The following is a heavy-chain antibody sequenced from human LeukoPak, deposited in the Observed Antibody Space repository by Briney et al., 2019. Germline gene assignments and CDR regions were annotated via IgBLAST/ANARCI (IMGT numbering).Heavy chain of an antibody. CDR2: ISWSSGSI. CDR1: GFTFDDYA. CDR3: AKAGEQWLASYFDY. V-gene: IGHV3-9*01. J-gene: IGHJ4*02. Sequence: PGGSLRLSCAASGFTFDDYAMHWVRQAPGKGLEWVSGISWSSGSIGYADSVKGRFTISRDNAKNSLYLQMNSLRAEDTALYYCAKAGEQWLASYFDYWGQGTLVTVSS. D-gene: IGHD6-19*01.